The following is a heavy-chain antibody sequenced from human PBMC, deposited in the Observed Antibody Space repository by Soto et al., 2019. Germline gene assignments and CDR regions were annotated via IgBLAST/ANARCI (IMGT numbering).Heavy chain of an antibody. D-gene: IGHD4-4*01. Sequence: LGESLKISCKGSGYSFTSYWIGWVRQMPGKGLEWMGIIYPGDSDTRYSPSFQGQVTISADKSISTAYLQWSSLKASDTAMYYCARHVTSVTTHLFWFDPWGQGTLVTVSS. CDR1: GYSFTSYW. CDR3: ARHVTSVTTHLFWFDP. V-gene: IGHV5-51*01. J-gene: IGHJ5*02. CDR2: IYPGDSDT.